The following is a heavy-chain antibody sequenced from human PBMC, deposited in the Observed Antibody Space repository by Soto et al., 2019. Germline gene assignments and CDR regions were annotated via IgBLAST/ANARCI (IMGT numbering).Heavy chain of an antibody. D-gene: IGHD4-17*01. CDR1: GYTFTSYY. V-gene: IGHV1-46*03. Sequence: QVQLVQSGAEVKKPGASVKVSCKASGYTFTSYYMHWVRQAPGQGLEWMGIINPSGGSTNYAQKFQGRVTMTRDTYTSTVYMELSILRSEDTALYYCARGGTTVTIPTRPGSYWGQGTLVTVSS. CDR3: ARGGTTVTIPTRPGSY. CDR2: INPSGGST. J-gene: IGHJ4*02.